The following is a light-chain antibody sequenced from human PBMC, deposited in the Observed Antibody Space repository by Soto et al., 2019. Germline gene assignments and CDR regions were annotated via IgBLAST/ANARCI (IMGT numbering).Light chain of an antibody. CDR1: QSVSSN. V-gene: IGKV3-15*01. CDR2: AAS. J-gene: IGKJ1*01. CDR3: QQYNNWPPWA. Sequence: IVMTQSPGSLSVSPGERATLSCRASQSVSSNLAWYQQKPGQAPRLLIFAASTRATGIPARFSGSGSGTDFTLTISSLQSEDFAIYYCQQYNNWPPWAFGQGTKVDIK.